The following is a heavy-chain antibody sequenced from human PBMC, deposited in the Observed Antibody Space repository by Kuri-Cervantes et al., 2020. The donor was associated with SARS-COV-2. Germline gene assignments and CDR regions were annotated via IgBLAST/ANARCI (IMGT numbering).Heavy chain of an antibody. Sequence: SVKVSCKASGGTFSSYTISWVRQAPGQGLEWMGRIIPILGIANYAQKFQVRVTITADKSTSTAYMELSSLRSEDTAAYYCARHPLSYCGGDCSSPSWYFDLWGRGTLVTVSS. V-gene: IGHV1-69*02. CDR2: IIPILGIA. D-gene: IGHD2-21*02. J-gene: IGHJ2*01. CDR3: ARHPLSYCGGDCSSPSWYFDL. CDR1: GGTFSSYT.